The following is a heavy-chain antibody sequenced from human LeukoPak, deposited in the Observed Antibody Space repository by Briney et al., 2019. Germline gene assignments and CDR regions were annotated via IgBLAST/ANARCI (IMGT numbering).Heavy chain of an antibody. J-gene: IGHJ4*02. CDR2: ISSSSSSI. CDR3: ARGFCTSTSCYGSY. D-gene: IGHD2-2*01. Sequence: GGSLRLSCAASGFTFRSYTMNWVRQAPGKGLEWVSSISSSSSSIYYADSVKGRFTISRENAKKSLYLQMNSLRAEDTAMYYCARGFCTSTSCYGSYWGQGTLVTVSS. CDR1: GFTFRSYT. V-gene: IGHV3-21*01.